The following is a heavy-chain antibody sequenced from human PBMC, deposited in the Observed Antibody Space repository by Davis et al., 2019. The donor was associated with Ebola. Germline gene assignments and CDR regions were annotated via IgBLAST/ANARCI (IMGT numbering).Heavy chain of an antibody. CDR1: GFTFSSYS. V-gene: IGHV3-72*01. Sequence: GESLKISCAASGFTFSSYSMNWVRQAPGKGLEWVGLSRNKENRYSTEYAASVKGRFTISRDDSKNLLYLEMNSLRTEDTAVYYCVTENWYRFESWGQGTLVTVSS. CDR3: VTENWYRFES. J-gene: IGHJ4*02. D-gene: IGHD1/OR15-1a*01. CDR2: SRNKENRYST.